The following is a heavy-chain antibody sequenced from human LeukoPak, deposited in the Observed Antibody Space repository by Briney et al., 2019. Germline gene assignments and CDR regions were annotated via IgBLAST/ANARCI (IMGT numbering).Heavy chain of an antibody. CDR3: ARDSRRGYGMDV. J-gene: IGHJ6*02. V-gene: IGHV3-48*04. Sequence: PGGSLRLSCAASGFTFSSYSMNWVRQAPGKGLEWVSYITSASRITYHADSVKGRFTISRDNAKNSLYLQMNSLRVEDTAVYYCARDSRRGYGMDVWGQGTTVTVSS. CDR2: ITSASRIT. CDR1: GFTFSSYS.